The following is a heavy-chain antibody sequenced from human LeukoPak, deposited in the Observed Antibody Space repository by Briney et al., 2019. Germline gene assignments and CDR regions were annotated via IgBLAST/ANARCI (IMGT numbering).Heavy chain of an antibody. J-gene: IGHJ6*02. V-gene: IGHV4-39*07. CDR1: GGAISSGSYY. Sequence: SETLSLTCTVSGGAISSGSYYWGWIRQPPGKGLEWIGGIYYNGGTYYNPSLKSRVTISVDTSKNQFSLELSSVPAADTAVYFCARVCGHSGNPCNYYYYYGVDGWGQGTTVTVSS. CDR3: ARVCGHSGNPCNYYYYYGVDG. CDR2: IYYNGGT. D-gene: IGHD3-10*01.